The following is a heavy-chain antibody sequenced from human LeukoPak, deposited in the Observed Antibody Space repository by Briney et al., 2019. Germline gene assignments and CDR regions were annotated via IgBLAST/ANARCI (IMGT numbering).Heavy chain of an antibody. CDR1: GFTFSSYA. V-gene: IGHV3-30*04. CDR3: ARPGKAMGYYYYYGMDV. D-gene: IGHD1-26*01. J-gene: IGHJ6*02. Sequence: PGGSLRLSCAASGFTFSSYAMHWVRQAPGKRLEWVAVISYDGSNKYYADSVKGRFTISRDNSKNTLYLQMNSLRAEDTAVYYCARPGKAMGYYYYYGMDVWGQGTTVTVSS. CDR2: ISYDGSNK.